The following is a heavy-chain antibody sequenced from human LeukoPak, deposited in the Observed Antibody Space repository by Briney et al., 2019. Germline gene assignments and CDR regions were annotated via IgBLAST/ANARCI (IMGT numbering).Heavy chain of an antibody. D-gene: IGHD6-13*01. Sequence: GESLKISCKASGYSFTNWWIGWVRQMPGKGLEWMGVIYPGDSDTRYSPSFQGQVTISADKAIITAYLQWSSLKASDTAIYYCATLHSSTWPIYWGQGTLVTVSS. CDR2: IYPGDSDT. V-gene: IGHV5-51*01. CDR3: ATLHSSTWPIY. CDR1: GYSFTNWW. J-gene: IGHJ4*02.